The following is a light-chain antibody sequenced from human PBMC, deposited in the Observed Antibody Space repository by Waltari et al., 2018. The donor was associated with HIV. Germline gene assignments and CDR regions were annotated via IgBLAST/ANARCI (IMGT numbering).Light chain of an antibody. CDR3: MIWYSSAGV. V-gene: IGLV5-45*02. CDR2: YKSDSDK. Sequence: QAVLTQPSSPSASPGASASLTCTSRSGINVGTYPINWYQQKPGSHPQYLLRYKSDSDKQQGSGVPSRCSGSKDASANAGILLISGLQSEDEADYYCMIWYSSAGVFGGGTKLTVL. J-gene: IGLJ3*02. CDR1: SGINVGTYP.